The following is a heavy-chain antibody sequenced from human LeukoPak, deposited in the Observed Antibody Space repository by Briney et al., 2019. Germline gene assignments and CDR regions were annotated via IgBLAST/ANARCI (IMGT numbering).Heavy chain of an antibody. CDR1: GYIFSDYW. D-gene: IGHD3-16*01. J-gene: IGHJ4*02. V-gene: IGHV1-2*02. CDR3: ARVGAPGGLRPYHYYY. Sequence: GASVKVSCKASGYIFSDYWIHWVRQAPGRGLECLGWIDPASGITNQPQKFQGRITVTRDTSASTVYMDLTGLTTDDTALYYCARVGAPGGLRPYHYYYWGQGTPVTVSS. CDR2: IDPASGIT.